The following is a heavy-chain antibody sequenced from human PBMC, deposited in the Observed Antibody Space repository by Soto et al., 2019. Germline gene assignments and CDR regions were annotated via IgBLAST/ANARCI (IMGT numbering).Heavy chain of an antibody. CDR3: ARSIGFGEAYNYGMDV. Sequence: ASVKVSCKASGYTFTGYYLHWVRQAPGQEPEWMGWINPNSGGTNFAQKLQGRVTMTRDTSIKTVYMELSRLRSDDTAVYYCARSIGFGEAYNYGMDVWGQGTTVTVSS. D-gene: IGHD3-10*01. J-gene: IGHJ6*02. V-gene: IGHV1-2*02. CDR2: INPNSGGT. CDR1: GYTFTGYY.